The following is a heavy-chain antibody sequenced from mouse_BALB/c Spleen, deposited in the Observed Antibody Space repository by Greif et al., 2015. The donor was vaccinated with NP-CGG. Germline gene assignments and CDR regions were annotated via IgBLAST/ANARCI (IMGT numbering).Heavy chain of an antibody. V-gene: IGHV7-3*02. CDR1: GFTFTDYY. J-gene: IGHJ3*01. CDR2: IRNKANGYTT. CDR3: ASGWFAY. Sequence: EVQLVESGGGLVQPGGSLRLSCATSGFTFTDYYMSWVRQPPGKALEWLGFIRNKANGYTTEYSASVKGRFTISRDNSQSTLYLQMNTLRAEDSATYYCASGWFAYWGQGTLVTVSA.